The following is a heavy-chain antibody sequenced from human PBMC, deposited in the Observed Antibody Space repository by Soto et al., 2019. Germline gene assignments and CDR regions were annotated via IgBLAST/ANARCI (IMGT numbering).Heavy chain of an antibody. Sequence: GSLRLSCAASGFIFTHYYMGWVRHAPGKGLEWVANMSPDGSEKFYVDSVKGRFTISRDNAKNSLYLQMNSLRAEDTAVHYCAREYYYDSSGYPSDGMDVWGQGTTVTVSS. J-gene: IGHJ6*02. CDR1: GFIFTHYY. V-gene: IGHV3-7*01. D-gene: IGHD3-22*01. CDR2: MSPDGSEK. CDR3: AREYYYDSSGYPSDGMDV.